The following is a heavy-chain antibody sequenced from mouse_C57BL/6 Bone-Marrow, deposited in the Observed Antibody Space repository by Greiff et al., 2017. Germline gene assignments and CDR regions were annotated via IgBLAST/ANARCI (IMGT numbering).Heavy chain of an antibody. J-gene: IGHJ1*01. CDR2: ISYAGSN. Sequence: EVKLLESGPGLVKPSQSLTLSCSVSGYSITRGYFWYWIRPFPGNKLEWMGYISYAGSNNYNPSLKNRISITRDTSTNQFFLTLNTVTTEDTAPYFCARVVYVGYYGDYWYFDVRGPGTTATDS. D-gene: IGHD2-3*01. CDR3: ARVVYVGYYGDYWYFDV. CDR1: GYSITRGYF. V-gene: IGHV3-6*01.